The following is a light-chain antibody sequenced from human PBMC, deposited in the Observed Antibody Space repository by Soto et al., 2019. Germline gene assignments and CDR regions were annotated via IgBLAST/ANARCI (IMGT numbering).Light chain of an antibody. CDR1: TSNIGAPYD. Sequence: QSVLTQPPSVSGAPGQRVSISCTGSTSNIGAPYDVHWYQHLPGTAPKLLIYGDNNRPSGVPDRFSGSKSGTSATLGVTGLQTGDEADYYCEAWDSSLSAGIFGGGTKLTVL. V-gene: IGLV1-40*01. J-gene: IGLJ2*01. CDR2: GDN. CDR3: EAWDSSLSAGI.